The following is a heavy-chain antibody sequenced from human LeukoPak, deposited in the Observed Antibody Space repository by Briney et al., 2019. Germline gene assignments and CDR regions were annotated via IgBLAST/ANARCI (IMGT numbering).Heavy chain of an antibody. Sequence: SETLSLTCTVSGGSISSYYWSWIRQPPGKGLEWIGYIYYSGSTNYNPSLKSRVTISVDTSKNQFSLKLSSVTAADTAVYYCARHNTVTSPFDYWGQGTLVTVSS. V-gene: IGHV4-59*08. J-gene: IGHJ4*02. CDR2: IYYSGST. D-gene: IGHD4-17*01. CDR1: GGSISSYY. CDR3: ARHNTVTSPFDY.